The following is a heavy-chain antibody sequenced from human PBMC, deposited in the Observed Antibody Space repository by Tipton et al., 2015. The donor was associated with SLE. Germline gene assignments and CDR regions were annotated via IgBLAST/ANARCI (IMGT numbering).Heavy chain of an antibody. CDR1: GGSISSGSYY. CDR3: ARGGPDSSGDDY. V-gene: IGHV4-61*02. Sequence: TLSLTCTVSGGSISSGSYYWRWIRQPAGKGLEWIGRIYTSGSTNYNPSLKSRVTISVDTSKNQFSLKLSSVTAADTAVYYCARGGPDSSGDDYWGQGTLVTVSS. J-gene: IGHJ4*02. CDR2: IYTSGST. D-gene: IGHD3-22*01.